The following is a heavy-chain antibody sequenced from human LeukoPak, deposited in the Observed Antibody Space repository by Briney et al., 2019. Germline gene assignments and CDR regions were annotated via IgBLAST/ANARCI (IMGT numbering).Heavy chain of an antibody. CDR2: ISYDGSNK. Sequence: SGGSLRLSCAASGFTFSSYAMHWVRQAPGKGLEWVAVISYDGSNKYYADSVKGRFTISRDNAKNSLYLQMNSLRAEDTAVYYCASGGKYYQLLLYWGQGTLVTVSS. V-gene: IGHV3-30-3*01. D-gene: IGHD2-2*01. CDR3: ASGGKYYQLLLY. J-gene: IGHJ4*02. CDR1: GFTFSSYA.